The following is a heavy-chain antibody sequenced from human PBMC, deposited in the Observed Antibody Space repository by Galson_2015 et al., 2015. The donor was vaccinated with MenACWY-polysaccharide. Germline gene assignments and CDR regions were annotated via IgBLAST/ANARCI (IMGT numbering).Heavy chain of an antibody. J-gene: IGHJ5*02. V-gene: IGHV3-23*01. D-gene: IGHD1-26*01. CDR1: GFTFSSYV. CDR3: AKGGREVDNWLDP. Sequence: SLRLSCAVSGFTFSSYVMSWVRQAPGRGLEWVSSITDSGSSTYYVDSVKGRSTISRDNSKNTLFLQMNSLRADDTAVYYCAKGGREVDNWLDPWGQGALVTVSS. CDR2: ITDSGSST.